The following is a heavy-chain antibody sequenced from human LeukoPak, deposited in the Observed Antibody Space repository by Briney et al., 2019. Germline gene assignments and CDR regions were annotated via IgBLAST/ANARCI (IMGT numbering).Heavy chain of an antibody. D-gene: IGHD6-13*01. CDR1: GFTFSSYS. V-gene: IGHV3-21*01. CDR3: ASPAYSSSRYSNDY. Sequence: PGGSLRLSCAASGFTFSSYSMNWVRQAPGKGLEWVSSISSSSSYIYYADSVKGRFTISRDNAKNSLYLQMNSLRAEDTAMYYCASPAYSSSRYSNDYWGQGTLVTVSS. CDR2: ISSSSSYI. J-gene: IGHJ4*02.